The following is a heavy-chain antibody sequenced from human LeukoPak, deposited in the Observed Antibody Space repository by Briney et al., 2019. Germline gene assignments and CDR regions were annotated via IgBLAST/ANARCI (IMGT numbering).Heavy chain of an antibody. Sequence: ASVKVSCKASGYTFTSHFMHWVRQAPGQGLEWMGIINPRGGSTSYTQKFQGRVTMTRDTSTSTVYMELSSLRAEDTAVYYCARGTGCGGGSCPISHYYYNYYMDVWGKGTTVTVSS. J-gene: IGHJ6*03. V-gene: IGHV1-46*01. CDR1: GYTFTSHF. CDR3: ARGTGCGGGSCPISHYYYNYYMDV. CDR2: INPRGGST. D-gene: IGHD2-15*01.